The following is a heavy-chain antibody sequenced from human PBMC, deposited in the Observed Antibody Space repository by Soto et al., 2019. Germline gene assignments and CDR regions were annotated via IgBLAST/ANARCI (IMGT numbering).Heavy chain of an antibody. J-gene: IGHJ3*02. CDR1: GFTFSSYG. Sequence: PGGSLRLSCAASGFTFSSYGMHWVRQAPGKGLEWVAVISYDGSNKYYADYVKGRLTISRDNSKNTLYQQMNSLRGEDTAVYYCAKDNGSGCDWLRVGDASDIWGQGTMVTVSS. D-gene: IGHD5-12*01. V-gene: IGHV3-30*18. CDR3: AKDNGSGCDWLRVGDASDI. CDR2: ISYDGSNK.